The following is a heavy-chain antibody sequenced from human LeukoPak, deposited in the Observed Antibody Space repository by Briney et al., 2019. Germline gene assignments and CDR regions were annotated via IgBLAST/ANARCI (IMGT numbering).Heavy chain of an antibody. D-gene: IGHD3-10*02. V-gene: IGHV4-39*01. J-gene: IGHJ1*01. Sequence: PSETLSLTCTVSGGSISTSNYYWGWIRQPPGKGLEWIGNIFYSGSTYYGPSLKSRLTISLDTPKNQLSLKLSSVTAADTAVYYCARHASAYVRNFHHWGQGTLVTVSS. CDR3: ARHASAYVRNFHH. CDR2: IFYSGST. CDR1: GGSISTSNYY.